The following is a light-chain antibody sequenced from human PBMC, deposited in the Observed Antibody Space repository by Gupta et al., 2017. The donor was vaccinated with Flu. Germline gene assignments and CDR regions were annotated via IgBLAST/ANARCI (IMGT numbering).Light chain of an antibody. CDR2: NNN. V-gene: IGLV1-44*01. CDR3: AAWDDSLNGL. J-gene: IGLJ3*02. Sequence: QRVTISCSGSSSNIGSNTVNWYQQLPGTAPNLLIYNNNQRPSGVPDRFSGSKSGTSASLAISGLQSEDEADYYCAAWDDSLNGLFGGGTKLTVL. CDR1: SSNIGSNT.